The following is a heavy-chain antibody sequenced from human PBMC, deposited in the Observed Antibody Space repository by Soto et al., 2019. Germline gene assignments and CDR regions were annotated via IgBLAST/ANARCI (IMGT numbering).Heavy chain of an antibody. D-gene: IGHD1-1*01. J-gene: IGHJ5*02. Sequence: SETLSLTCSVSGDSITNYYWTLIRQPPGKGLEWIGYIYNSGGTKYNPSIKSRVTISVDTYKNQFSLKLSSVTAADTAVYYCARELELNWFDPWGQGTVVTVSS. CDR3: ARELELNWFDP. CDR1: GDSITNYY. CDR2: IYNSGGT. V-gene: IGHV4-59*01.